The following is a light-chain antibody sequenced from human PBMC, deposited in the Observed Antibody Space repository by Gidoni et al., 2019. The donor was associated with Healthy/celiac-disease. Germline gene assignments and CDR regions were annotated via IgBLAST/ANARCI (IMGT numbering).Light chain of an antibody. V-gene: IGKV2-28*01. Sequence: DIVMTQSPLSLSVTPGEPASISCRSSQSLLHSNGYNYLDWYLQKPGQSPQLLIYLGSNRASGVPDRFSGSGSGTDFTLKISRVEAEDVGVYYCMQALQTPRGFXQXTKVEIK. CDR1: QSLLHSNGYNY. CDR3: MQALQTPRG. J-gene: IGKJ1*01. CDR2: LGS.